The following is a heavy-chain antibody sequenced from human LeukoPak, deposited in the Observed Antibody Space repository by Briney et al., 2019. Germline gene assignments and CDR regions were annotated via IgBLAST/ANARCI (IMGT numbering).Heavy chain of an antibody. CDR1: GFSFSGHW. Sequence: GGSLRLSCTASGFSFSGHWMHWARQLPGKGLVWVSRISPTGSTTSYADSAKGRFTVSRDNAKNTLYLQVNNLRAEDTAVYYCARGPNSNWSGLDFWGQGTLLTVSS. V-gene: IGHV3-74*01. J-gene: IGHJ4*02. CDR3: ARGPNSNWSGLDF. CDR2: ISPTGSTT. D-gene: IGHD6-6*01.